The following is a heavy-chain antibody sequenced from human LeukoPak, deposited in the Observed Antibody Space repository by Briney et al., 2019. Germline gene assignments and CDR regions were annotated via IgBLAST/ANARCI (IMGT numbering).Heavy chain of an antibody. V-gene: IGHV3-7*01. Sequence: GESLRLSCAASGFSFRNYWMSWVRQAPGQELEWVANIKQDGSEKHYVDSVKDRFTISRDNAQNSVFLQINSLRAEDTAVYYCTRTTGRWPTSDRWGQGTLVTVSS. D-gene: IGHD3-10*01. CDR1: GFSFRNYW. CDR2: IKQDGSEK. J-gene: IGHJ5*02. CDR3: TRTTGRWPTSDR.